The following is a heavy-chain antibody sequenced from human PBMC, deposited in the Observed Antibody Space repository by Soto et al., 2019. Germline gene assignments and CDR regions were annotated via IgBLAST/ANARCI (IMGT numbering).Heavy chain of an antibody. D-gene: IGHD2-21*02. Sequence: QLQLQGSGPGLVKPAETLSLTCTVSGGSISRGDYWWAWIRQTPGKGLGWIGIASYSGNTHYSPALRSRVVISVDWSNNQFSLRLSSLTAADSAVYYCARQSGGDRWSLDHWGQGTLVTVSS. V-gene: IGHV4-39*01. J-gene: IGHJ4*02. CDR2: ASYSGNT. CDR3: ARQSGGDRWSLDH. CDR1: GGSISRGDYW.